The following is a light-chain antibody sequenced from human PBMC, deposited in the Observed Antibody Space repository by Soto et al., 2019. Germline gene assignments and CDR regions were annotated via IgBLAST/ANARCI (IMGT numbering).Light chain of an antibody. CDR3: QQYGSSPWT. Sequence: EIVLTQSPGTLSLSPGERATLSCRASQSVSSNYLAWYQQKPGQAPRPLIYGASSRATGIPDRFSGSGAGTDFTLTISRLESEDFDVYYCQQYGSSPWTFGKGTKVEIK. V-gene: IGKV3-20*01. J-gene: IGKJ1*01. CDR1: QSVSSNY. CDR2: GAS.